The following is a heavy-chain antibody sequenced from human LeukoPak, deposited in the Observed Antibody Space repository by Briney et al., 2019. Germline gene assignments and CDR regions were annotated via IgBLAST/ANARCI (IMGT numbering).Heavy chain of an antibody. CDR2: IYYSGST. V-gene: IGHV4-59*01. CDR3: ANFRYISGSFDY. D-gene: IGHD6-19*01. CDR1: GGSISSYY. Sequence: SETLSHTCTVSGGSISSYYWSWIRQPPGKGLEWIGYIYYSGSTNYNPSLKSRVTISVDTSKNQFSLRLSSVTAADTAVYYCANFRYISGSFDYWGQGTLVTVSS. J-gene: IGHJ4*02.